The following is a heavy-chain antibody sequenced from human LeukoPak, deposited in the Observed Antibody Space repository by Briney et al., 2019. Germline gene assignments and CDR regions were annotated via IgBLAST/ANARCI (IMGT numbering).Heavy chain of an antibody. Sequence: SETLSLTCAVYGGSFSGYYWSWIRQPPGKGLEWIGEINHSGSTNYNPSLKSRVTISVDTSKNQFSLKLSSETAADTAVYYCARRRYSSGWFNWFDPWGQGTLVTVSS. CDR2: INHSGST. CDR1: GGSFSGYY. D-gene: IGHD6-19*01. CDR3: ARRRYSSGWFNWFDP. V-gene: IGHV4-34*01. J-gene: IGHJ5*02.